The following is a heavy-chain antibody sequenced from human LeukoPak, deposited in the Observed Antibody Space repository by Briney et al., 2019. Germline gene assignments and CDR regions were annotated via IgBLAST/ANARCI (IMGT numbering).Heavy chain of an antibody. CDR2: IIPIFGTA. CDR1: GGTFSSYA. J-gene: IGHJ4*02. CDR3: ARDQYDSSGYYYY. V-gene: IGHV1-69*05. Sequence: SVKVSCKASGGTFSSYAISWVRRAPGQGREWMGRIIPIFGTANYAQKFQGRITITTDESTSTAYMELSSLRSEDTAVYYCARDQYDSSGYYYYWGQGTLVTVSS. D-gene: IGHD3-22*01.